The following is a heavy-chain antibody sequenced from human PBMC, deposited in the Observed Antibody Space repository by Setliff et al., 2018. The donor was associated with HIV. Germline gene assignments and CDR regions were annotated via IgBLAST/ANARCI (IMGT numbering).Heavy chain of an antibody. CDR3: ARRERYYDILTGRVSDGFDI. Sequence: SETLSLTCTVSGGSIKSYYWGFIRQSPGKGLEWIASIHYGGSVFYNPSLRSRVTLSVGTSKNHFSLRLSSVTAADTAVYYCARRERYYDILTGRVSDGFDIWGQGTMVTVSS. J-gene: IGHJ3*02. CDR2: IHYGGSV. CDR1: GGSIKSYY. D-gene: IGHD3-9*01. V-gene: IGHV4-39*02.